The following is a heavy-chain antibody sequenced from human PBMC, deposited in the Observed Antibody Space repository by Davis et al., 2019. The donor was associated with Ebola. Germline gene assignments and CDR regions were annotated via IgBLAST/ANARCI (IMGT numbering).Heavy chain of an antibody. CDR2: ISGSGGST. CDR1: GFTFSSYA. V-gene: IGHV3-23*01. J-gene: IGHJ6*04. Sequence: GGSLRLSCAASGFTFSSYAMSWVRQAPGKGLEWVSAISGSGGSTYYADSVKGRFTISRDNSKNTLYLQMNSLRAEDTAVYYCAKHYSNYVYYYYYGMDVWGKGTTVTVSS. D-gene: IGHD4-11*01. CDR3: AKHYSNYVYYYYYGMDV.